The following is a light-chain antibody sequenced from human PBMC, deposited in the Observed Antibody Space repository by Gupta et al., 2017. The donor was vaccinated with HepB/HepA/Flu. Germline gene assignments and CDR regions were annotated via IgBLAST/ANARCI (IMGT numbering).Light chain of an antibody. CDR1: QSVLYSSNNRNN. CDR3: QQYYSTPWT. CDR2: WAS. J-gene: IGKJ1*01. Sequence: DIVMTQSPDFLAVSLGEGATINCKSSQSVLYSSNNRNNLVWYQQKPGQPPRLLIYWASTRESGVPDRFSGSGSGTDFTLTISSLQAEDVAVYYCQQYYSTPWTFGQGTKVEIK. V-gene: IGKV4-1*01.